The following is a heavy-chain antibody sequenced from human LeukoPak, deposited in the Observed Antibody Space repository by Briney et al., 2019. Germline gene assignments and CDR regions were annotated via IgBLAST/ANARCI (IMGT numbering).Heavy chain of an antibody. V-gene: IGHV4-34*01. CDR3: ARDVGVSPVRGVSWFDP. Sequence: SETLSLTCAVYGGSFSGYYWSWIRQPPGKGLEWIGEINHSGSTNYNPSLKSRVTISVDTSKNQFSLKLSSVTAADTAVYYCARDVGVSPVRGVSWFDPWGQGTLVTVSS. CDR2: INHSGST. D-gene: IGHD3-10*01. J-gene: IGHJ5*02. CDR1: GGSFSGYY.